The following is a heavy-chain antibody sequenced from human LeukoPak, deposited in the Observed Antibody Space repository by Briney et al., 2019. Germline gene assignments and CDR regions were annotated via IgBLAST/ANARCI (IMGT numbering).Heavy chain of an antibody. J-gene: IGHJ5*02. D-gene: IGHD3-10*01. CDR3: ARPITMVRGDSFDP. CDR1: GYTFTGYY. Sequence: EASVKVSCKASGYTFTGYYMHWVRQGPGQGLEWMGGINPNSGGTNYAQKFQGRVTMTRDTSISTAYMELSRLRSDDTAVYYCARPITMVRGDSFDPWGQGTLVTVSS. V-gene: IGHV1-2*02. CDR2: INPNSGGT.